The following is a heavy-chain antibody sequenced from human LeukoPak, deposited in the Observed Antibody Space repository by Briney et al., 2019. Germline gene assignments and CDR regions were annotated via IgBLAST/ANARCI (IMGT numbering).Heavy chain of an antibody. CDR1: GFTFTSYY. V-gene: IGHV1-46*01. J-gene: IGHJ4*02. CDR2: INPSGGST. Sequence: GASVKVSCKASGFTFTSYYMHWVRRAPGQGLEWMGIINPSGGSTSYAQKFQGRVTMTRDTSTSTVYMELSSLRSEDTAVYYCAKREGAYDYGDYGLFDYWGQGTLVAVSS. CDR3: AKREGAYDYGDYGLFDY. D-gene: IGHD4-17*01.